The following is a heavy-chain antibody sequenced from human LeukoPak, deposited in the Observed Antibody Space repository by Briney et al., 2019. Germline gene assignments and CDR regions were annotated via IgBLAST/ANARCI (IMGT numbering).Heavy chain of an antibody. D-gene: IGHD6-13*01. Sequence: AVKVSCKASGGTFSSYAISWVRQAPGQGLEWMGGIIPIFGTANYAQKFQGRVTITADKSTSTAYMKLSSLRSEDTAVYYCARVVGLTGYSSNWYSGYYYYMDVWGKGTTVTVSS. CDR1: GGTFSSYA. V-gene: IGHV1-69*06. J-gene: IGHJ6*03. CDR2: IIPIFGTA. CDR3: ARVVGLTGYSSNWYSGYYYYMDV.